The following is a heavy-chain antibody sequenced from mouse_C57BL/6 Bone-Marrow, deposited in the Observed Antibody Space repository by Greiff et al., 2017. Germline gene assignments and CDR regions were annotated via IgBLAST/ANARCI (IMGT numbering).Heavy chain of an antibody. D-gene: IGHD1-1*01. CDR2: IYPRSGNT. V-gene: IGHV1-81*01. CDR1: GYTFTSYG. Sequence: LVESGAELARPGASVKLSCKASGYTFTSYGISWVKQRTGQGLEWIGEIYPRSGNTYYNEKFKGKATLTANKSSSTAYMELRSLTPEDSAVYFCARWGPLRFLFAYWGQGTLVTVSA. J-gene: IGHJ3*01. CDR3: ARWGPLRFLFAY.